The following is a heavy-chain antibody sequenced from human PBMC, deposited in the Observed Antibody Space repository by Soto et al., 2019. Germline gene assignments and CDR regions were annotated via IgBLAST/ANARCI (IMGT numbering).Heavy chain of an antibody. D-gene: IGHD3-22*01. CDR3: ARTHTSDSSGYYYYFDY. Sequence: ASVKVSCKASGGTFSSYAISWVRQAPGQGLEWMGGIIPIFGTANYAQKFQGRVTITADESTSTAYVELSSLRSEDTAVYYCARTHTSDSSGYYYYFDYWGQGTLVTVSS. J-gene: IGHJ4*02. CDR1: GGTFSSYA. CDR2: IIPIFGTA. V-gene: IGHV1-69*13.